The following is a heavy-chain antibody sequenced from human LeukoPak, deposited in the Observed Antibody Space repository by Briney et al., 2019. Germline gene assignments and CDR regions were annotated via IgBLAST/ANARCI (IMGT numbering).Heavy chain of an antibody. CDR3: ASGLYGGVFDN. V-gene: IGHV3-23*01. CDR2: ISTSSDST. CDR1: GFTFSNYA. J-gene: IGHJ4*02. D-gene: IGHD4/OR15-4a*01. Sequence: TGGSLRLSCVMSGFTFSNYAMNWVRQAPGKGLEWVSDISTSSDSTYHIKSVRGRFTISRDNSKNTLYLQMNSLRVDDTAVYYCASGLYGGVFDNWGQGTLVTVSS.